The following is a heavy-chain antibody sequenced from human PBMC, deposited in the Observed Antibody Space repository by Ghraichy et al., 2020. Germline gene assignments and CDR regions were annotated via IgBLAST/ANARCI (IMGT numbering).Heavy chain of an antibody. D-gene: IGHD1-26*01. CDR2: ISGSGAIR. CDR1: GFTFSSYA. CDR3: AKDPVYSGSYPSAFDY. J-gene: IGHJ4*02. V-gene: IGHV3-23*01. Sequence: GGSLRLSCAASGFTFSSYAMSWVRQAPGKGLEWVSAISGSGAIRYYADSVKGRFTISRDNSKNTLYLQMNSLRAEDTAVYYCAKDPVYSGSYPSAFDYWGQGTLVTVSP.